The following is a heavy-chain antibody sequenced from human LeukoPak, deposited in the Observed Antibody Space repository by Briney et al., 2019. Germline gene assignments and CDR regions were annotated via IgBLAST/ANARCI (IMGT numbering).Heavy chain of an antibody. D-gene: IGHD3-22*01. CDR1: GLTFSRYG. J-gene: IGHJ4*02. CDR2: ISYDGSEK. Sequence: GGSLRLSCAASGLTFSRYGVHWVRQAPGKGLEWVAVISYDGSEKYYADSVKGRFTISRDNSKSTLYLQMNSLRAEDTAVYYCAKAGYFESSGYYYFDYWGQGTLVTVSS. V-gene: IGHV3-30*18. CDR3: AKAGYFESSGYYYFDY.